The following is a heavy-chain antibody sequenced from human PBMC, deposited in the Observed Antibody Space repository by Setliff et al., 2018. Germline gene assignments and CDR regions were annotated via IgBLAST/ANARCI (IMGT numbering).Heavy chain of an antibody. CDR1: GGTFSSYA. CDR3: ARRVGSVGIQLPDY. CDR2: ISAYNGNT. V-gene: IGHV1-18*01. Sequence: ASVKVSCKASGGTFSSYAISWVRQAPGQGLEWMGWISAYNGNTNYAQKLQGRVTMTRNTSISTAYMELSSLRSEDTAVYYCARRVGSVGIQLPDYWGQGTLDTVSS. D-gene: IGHD5-18*01. J-gene: IGHJ4*02.